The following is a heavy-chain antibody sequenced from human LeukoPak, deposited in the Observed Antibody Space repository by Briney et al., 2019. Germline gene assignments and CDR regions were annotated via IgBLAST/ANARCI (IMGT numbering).Heavy chain of an antibody. D-gene: IGHD6-13*01. J-gene: IGHJ4*02. CDR3: AKAAPGTWAPFDY. CDR2: ISGSGGSP. V-gene: IGHV3-23*01. CDR1: GFXFSSFA. Sequence: GGSLRLSCAASGFXFSSFAMSWVRQVPGKGLEWVSAISGSGGSPYYTDSVKGRFTISRDNSKNTLYLQMNSLRAEDTAVYYCAKAAPGTWAPFDYWGQGTLVTVSS.